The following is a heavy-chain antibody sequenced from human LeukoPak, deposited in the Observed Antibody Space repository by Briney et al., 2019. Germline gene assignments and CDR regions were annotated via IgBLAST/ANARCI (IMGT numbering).Heavy chain of an antibody. CDR2: MNPNSGNT. Sequence: GASVKVSCKASGYTFTSYDINWVRQATGQGLEWMGWMNPNSGNTGYAQKFQGRVTITADKSTSTAYMELSSLRSEDTAVYYCARGRIAVAGREAFDIWGQGTMVTVSS. CDR1: GYTFTSYD. J-gene: IGHJ3*02. CDR3: ARGRIAVAGREAFDI. V-gene: IGHV1-8*01. D-gene: IGHD6-19*01.